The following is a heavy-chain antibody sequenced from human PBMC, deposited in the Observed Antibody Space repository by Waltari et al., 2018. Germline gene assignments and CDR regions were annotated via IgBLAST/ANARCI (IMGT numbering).Heavy chain of an antibody. V-gene: IGHV3-9*01. CDR2: INWNGYTS. CDR3: VNGPSGSVVGYMDV. Sequence: EVQRVESAGGLVPPGESLSISCAASGFSFADHAMHWVRQDPGQGCGWVSSINWNGYTSVYGDSGKGRFTISRDNAKKSVYWQMNSLRPEDTALYFCVNGPSGSVVGYMDVWGKGTMVTVTS. CDR1: GFSFADHA. J-gene: IGHJ6*04. D-gene: IGHD1-26*01.